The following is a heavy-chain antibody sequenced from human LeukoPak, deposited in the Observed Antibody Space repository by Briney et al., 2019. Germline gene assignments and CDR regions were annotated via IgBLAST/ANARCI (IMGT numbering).Heavy chain of an antibody. CDR1: GGTFISYA. D-gene: IGHD3-10*01. V-gene: IGHV1-69*13. Sequence: ASVKVSCKASGGTFISYAISWVRQTPGQGLEWMGGIIPIFGTANYAQKFQGRVTITADESTSTAYMELSSLRSEDTAVYYCARHSSGSYVGRAGYFDYWGQGTLVTVSS. J-gene: IGHJ4*02. CDR3: ARHSSGSYVGRAGYFDY. CDR2: IIPIFGTA.